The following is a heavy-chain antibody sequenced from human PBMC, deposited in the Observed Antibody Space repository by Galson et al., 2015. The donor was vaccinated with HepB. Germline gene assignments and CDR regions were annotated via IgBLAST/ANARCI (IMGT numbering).Heavy chain of an antibody. CDR3: ARAKVTPHYYYYMDV. V-gene: IGHV3-33*01. D-gene: IGHD4-11*01. Sequence: SLRLSCAASGFTFSSYGMHWVRQAPGKGLEWVAVIWYDGSNKYYADSVKGQFTISRDNSKNTLYLQMNSLRAKDTAVYYCARAKVTPHYYYYMDVWGKGTTVTVSS. J-gene: IGHJ6*03. CDR2: IWYDGSNK. CDR1: GFTFSSYG.